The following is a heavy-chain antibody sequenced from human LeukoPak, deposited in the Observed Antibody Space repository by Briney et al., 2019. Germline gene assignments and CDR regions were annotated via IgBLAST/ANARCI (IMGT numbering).Heavy chain of an antibody. D-gene: IGHD3-10*01. V-gene: IGHV4-39*07. Sequence: SETLSLTCTVSGGSISSSSYYWGWIRQPPGKGLEWIGSIYYSGSTYYNPSLKSRVTISVDTSKYQFSLKLSSVTAADTAVYYCAREGDTMGDYWGQGTLVTVSS. CDR3: AREGDTMGDY. CDR1: GGSISSSSYY. J-gene: IGHJ4*02. CDR2: IYYSGST.